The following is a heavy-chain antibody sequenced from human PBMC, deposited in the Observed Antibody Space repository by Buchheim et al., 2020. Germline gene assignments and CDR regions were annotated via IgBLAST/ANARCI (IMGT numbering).Heavy chain of an antibody. D-gene: IGHD1-26*01. CDR1: GGSISRGGYY. J-gene: IGHJ4*02. V-gene: IGHV4-31*11. CDR2: TFYSGST. Sequence: QVQLQESGPGLVKPSQTLSLSCVVSGGSISRGGYYWSWIRQHPGKGLEWIGYTFYSGSTSYNPSLKSRVSISEDTSKNQFSLKLNSVTAAETAVYYCARTVSKWDYYFDYWGQG. CDR3: ARTVSKWDYYFDY.